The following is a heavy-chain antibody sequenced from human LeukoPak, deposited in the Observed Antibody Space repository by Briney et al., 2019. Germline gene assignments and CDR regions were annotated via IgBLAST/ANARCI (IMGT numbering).Heavy chain of an antibody. D-gene: IGHD3-3*01. Sequence: GGSLRLSCAASGFTFDDYGMSWIRQAPGKGLEWVSYISSSGSTIYYADSVKGRFTISRDNAKNSLYLQMNSLRAGDTAVYYCARGGRTVLRFFPSDFDYWGQGTLVTVSS. CDR3: ARGGRTVLRFFPSDFDY. CDR2: ISSSGSTI. J-gene: IGHJ4*02. V-gene: IGHV3-11*04. CDR1: GFTFDDYG.